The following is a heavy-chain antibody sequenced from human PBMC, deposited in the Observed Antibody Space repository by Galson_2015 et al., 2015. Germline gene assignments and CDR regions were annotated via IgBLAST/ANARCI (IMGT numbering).Heavy chain of an antibody. CDR3: ASLGLVVSFDY. D-gene: IGHD2-15*01. CDR1: GGSFSGYY. V-gene: IGHV4-34*01. CDR2: INHSGST. Sequence: SETLSLTCAVYGGSFSGYYWSWIRQPPGKGLEWIGEINHSGSTNYNPSLKSRVTISVDTSKNQFSLKLSSVTAADTAVYYCASLGLVVSFDYWGQGTLVTVSS. J-gene: IGHJ4*02.